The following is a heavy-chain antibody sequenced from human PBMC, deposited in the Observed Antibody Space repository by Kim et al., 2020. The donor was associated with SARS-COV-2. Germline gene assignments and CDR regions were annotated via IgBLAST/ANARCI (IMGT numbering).Heavy chain of an antibody. CDR2: IKSKTDGGTT. CDR3: TTAVVGAIYGMDV. CDR1: GFTFSNAW. D-gene: IGHD2-15*01. V-gene: IGHV3-15*01. J-gene: IGHJ6*02. Sequence: GGSLRLSCAASGFTFSNAWMSWVRQAPGKGLEWVGRIKSKTDGGTTDYAAPVKGRFTISRDDSKNTLYLQMNSLKTEDTAVYYCTTAVVGAIYGMDVWGQGTTVTVSS.